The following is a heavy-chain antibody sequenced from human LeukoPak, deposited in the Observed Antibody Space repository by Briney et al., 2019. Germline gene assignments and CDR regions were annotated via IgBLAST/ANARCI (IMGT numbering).Heavy chain of an antibody. CDR1: GSTFSSYA. CDR2: ISGSGGST. J-gene: IGHJ4*02. D-gene: IGHD3-22*01. V-gene: IGHV3-23*01. Sequence: GGSLRLSCAASGSTFSSYAMSWVRQAPGKGLEWVSAISGSGGSTYYADSVKGRFTISRDNSKNTLYLQMNSLRAEDTAVYYCAKAYYYDSRAYFDYWGQGTLVTVSS. CDR3: AKAYYYDSRAYFDY.